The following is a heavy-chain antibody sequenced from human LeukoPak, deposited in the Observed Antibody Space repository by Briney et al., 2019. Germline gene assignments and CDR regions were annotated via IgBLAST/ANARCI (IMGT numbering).Heavy chain of an antibody. CDR1: GFIFSNYA. J-gene: IGHJ4*02. CDR3: AKDFVVVPGNVNYFDY. D-gene: IGHD2-21*02. Sequence: PGGSLRLSCAASGFIFSNYAMSWVRQAPGKGLQWVSAFSGSGGSTYYADSVKGRFTISRDNAKNSLYLQMNSLRAEDTAVYYCAKDFVVVPGNVNYFDYWGQGTLVTVSS. V-gene: IGHV3-23*01. CDR2: FSGSGGST.